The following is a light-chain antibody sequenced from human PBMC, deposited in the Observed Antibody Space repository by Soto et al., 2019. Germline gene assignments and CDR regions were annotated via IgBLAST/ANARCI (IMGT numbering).Light chain of an antibody. CDR2: AAS. V-gene: IGKV3-20*01. CDR1: QSVSSSY. CDR3: QQYGSSPWT. Sequence: VLTQSPGTLSLSPGERATLSCRVSQSVSSSYLVWHQQKPGQAPRLLIYAASRRDTGVPDRFSGSGSGTDFTLTISRLEPEDFAVYYCQQYGSSPWTFGQGTKVDIK. J-gene: IGKJ1*01.